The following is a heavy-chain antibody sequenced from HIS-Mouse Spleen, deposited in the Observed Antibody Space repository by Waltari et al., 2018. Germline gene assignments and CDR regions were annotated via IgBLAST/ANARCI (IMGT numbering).Heavy chain of an antibody. V-gene: IGHV4-39*07. Sequence: ESGPGLVKPSETMSLTCTVSGGSISSSSYYWGWIRQPPGKGLAWSGSIYYSGSTYYNPSLKSRVTISVDTSKNQFSLKLSSVTAADTAVYYCAREIPYSSSWYDWYFDLWGRGTLVTVSS. CDR1: GGSISSSSYY. CDR2: IYYSGST. CDR3: AREIPYSSSWYDWYFDL. J-gene: IGHJ2*01. D-gene: IGHD6-13*01.